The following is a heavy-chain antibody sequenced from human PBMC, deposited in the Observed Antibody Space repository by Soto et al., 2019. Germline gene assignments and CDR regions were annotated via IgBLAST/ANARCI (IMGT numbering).Heavy chain of an antibody. V-gene: IGHV4-30-4*01. D-gene: IGHD3-3*01. J-gene: IGHJ6*02. CDR1: GGSISSGDYY. Sequence: TLSLTCTVSGGSISSGDYYWSWVRQPPGKGLEWNGYIFYSGSTYYNPSLKSRVTISVDTSKNQFSLKLSSVTAADTAVYYCARVARTIFGVVISYYYYGMDVWGQGTTVTVSS. CDR3: ARVARTIFGVVISYYYYGMDV. CDR2: IFYSGST.